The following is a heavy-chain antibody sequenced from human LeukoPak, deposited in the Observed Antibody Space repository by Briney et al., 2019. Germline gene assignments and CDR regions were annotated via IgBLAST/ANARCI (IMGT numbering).Heavy chain of an antibody. Sequence: SETLSLTCAVYGGSFSGYYWSWIRQPPGKGLEWIGEINHSGSTNYNPSLKSRVTISVDTSKNQFSLKLSSVTAADTAVYYCARHEERRQRGARNWFDPWGQGTLVTVSS. V-gene: IGHV4-34*01. CDR3: ARHEERRQRGARNWFDP. CDR2: INHSGST. J-gene: IGHJ5*02. CDR1: GGSFSGYY. D-gene: IGHD1-26*01.